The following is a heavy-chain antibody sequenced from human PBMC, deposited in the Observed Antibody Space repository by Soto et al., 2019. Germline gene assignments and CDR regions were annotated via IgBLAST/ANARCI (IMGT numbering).Heavy chain of an antibody. CDR1: GGSFSGYY. D-gene: IGHD2-8*02. CDR3: ARDKITGLFDY. CDR2: INLSGST. V-gene: IGHV4-34*01. J-gene: IGHJ4*02. Sequence: SETLSLTCAFYGGSFSGYYWTWIRQPPGTGLEWIGEINLSGSTNYNPSLKSRVTISVDTSKNQFSLKLTSVTAADTAVYYCARDKITGLFDYWGQGTLVTVSS.